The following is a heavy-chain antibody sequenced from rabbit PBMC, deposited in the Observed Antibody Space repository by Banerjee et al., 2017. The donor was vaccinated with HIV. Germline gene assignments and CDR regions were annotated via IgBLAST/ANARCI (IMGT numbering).Heavy chain of an antibody. V-gene: IGHV1S43*01. CDR2: ISTSSGTT. CDR3: ARDLAGVIGWNFNL. CDR1: GFSFSSSCW. Sequence: QSLEESGGDLVKPGASLTLTCTASGFSFSSSCWICWVRQAPGKGLELIACISTSSGTTWYANWVNGRFTISKSTSLNTVDLKMTSLTAADTATYLCARDLAGVIGWNFNLWGPGTLVTVS. J-gene: IGHJ4*01. D-gene: IGHD4-1*01.